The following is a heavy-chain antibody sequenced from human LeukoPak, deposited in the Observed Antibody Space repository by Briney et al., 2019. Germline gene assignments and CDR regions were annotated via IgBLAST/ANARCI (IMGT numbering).Heavy chain of an antibody. CDR1: GGSITSYH. CDR2: IYYSGST. J-gene: IGHJ4*02. V-gene: IGHV4-59*01. D-gene: IGHD1-26*01. Sequence: SETLSLTCTVSGGSITSYHYSWIRQPPGKGLEWIGYIYYSGSTNYNPSLKSRVTISVDTSKNQFSLKLSSVTAADTAVYYCARGGSGTYDLYWGQGTQVTVSS. CDR3: ARGGSGTYDLY.